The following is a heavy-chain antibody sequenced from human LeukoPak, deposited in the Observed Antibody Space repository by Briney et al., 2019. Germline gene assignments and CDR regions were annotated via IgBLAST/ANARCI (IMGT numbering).Heavy chain of an antibody. V-gene: IGHV4-39*07. CDR2: IYYSGST. Sequence: SETLSLTCTVSGGSISSSSYYWGWIRQPPGKGLEWIGSIYYSGSTYYNPSLKSLVTISVDTSKNQFSLKLSCVTAADTAVYYCARRAPLFDPWGQGTLVTVSS. J-gene: IGHJ5*02. CDR3: ARRAPLFDP. CDR1: GGSISSSSYY.